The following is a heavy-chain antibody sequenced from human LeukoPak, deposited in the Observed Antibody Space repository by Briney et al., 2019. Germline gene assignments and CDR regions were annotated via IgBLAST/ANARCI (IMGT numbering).Heavy chain of an antibody. CDR1: GFTLSSYG. V-gene: IGHV3-30*03. CDR2: ISYDGSNK. J-gene: IGHJ4*02. D-gene: IGHD3-22*01. CDR3: ARGLFYDSSGHTTHDY. Sequence: PGRSLRLSCAASGFTLSSYGMHWVRQAPGKGLEWVAVISYDGSNKYYADSVKGRFTISRDNSKNTLYLQMNSLRAEDTAVYYCARGLFYDSSGHTTHDYWGQGTPVTVSS.